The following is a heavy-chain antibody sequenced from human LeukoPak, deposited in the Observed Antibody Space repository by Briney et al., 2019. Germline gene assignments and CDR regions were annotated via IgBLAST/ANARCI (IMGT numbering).Heavy chain of an antibody. D-gene: IGHD3-3*01. CDR1: GGSISSSSYY. J-gene: IGHJ4*02. CDR3: ARDRFLEWPSCFDY. CDR2: IYYSGST. Sequence: SETLSLTCTVSGGSISSSSYYWGWIRQPPGKGLECIGSIYYSGSTYYNPSLKSRVTISVDTSKNQFSLKLSSVTAADTAVYYCARDRFLEWPSCFDYWGQGTLVTVSS. V-gene: IGHV4-39*07.